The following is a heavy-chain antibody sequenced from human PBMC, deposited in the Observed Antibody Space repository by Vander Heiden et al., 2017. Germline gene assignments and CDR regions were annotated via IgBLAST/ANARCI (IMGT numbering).Heavy chain of an antibody. V-gene: IGHV3-23*01. Sequence: MSWVRRAPGKGLEWVSAIRCSGGSTYCADSVKGRFTISTNNSKNTLYLQRNILRAEDTAVYYCAKDPRYCSGGSCGGTYYFDYWGQGTLVTVSS. CDR2: IRCSGGST. D-gene: IGHD2-15*01. CDR3: AKDPRYCSGGSCGGTYYFDY. J-gene: IGHJ4*02.